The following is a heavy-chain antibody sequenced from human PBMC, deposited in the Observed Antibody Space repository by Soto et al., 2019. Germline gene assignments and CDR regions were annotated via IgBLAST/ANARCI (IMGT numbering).Heavy chain of an antibody. CDR1: GASITSYY. CDR2: IHYSGST. J-gene: IGHJ6*03. Sequence: QGQLQESGPGLVRPSETLSLTCTVSGASITSYYWSWIRQSSGKGLEWIGYIHYSGSTNYNPSLESRVTMSIDTSESLFSLRLRSVTAADTAVYYCARLDYYYYLDVWGKGTAVTVSS. V-gene: IGHV4-59*12. CDR3: ARLDYYYYLDV.